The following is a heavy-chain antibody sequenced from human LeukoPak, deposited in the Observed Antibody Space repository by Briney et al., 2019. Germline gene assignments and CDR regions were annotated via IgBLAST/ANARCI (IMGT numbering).Heavy chain of an antibody. CDR3: ARDPLYCSSTSCYVLGMTVFDY. CDR2: FYSSEST. CDR1: GVPISSTYYY. Sequence: SETLSLTCTVSGVPISSTYYYWGWIRQPPGKGLEWIGIFYSSESTYYKPSLKSRVTISVDGSKNQFSLKLNSVTAAGTAVYYCARDPLYCSSTSCYVLGMTVFDYWGQGTLVTVSS. D-gene: IGHD2-2*01. J-gene: IGHJ4*02. V-gene: IGHV4-39*07.